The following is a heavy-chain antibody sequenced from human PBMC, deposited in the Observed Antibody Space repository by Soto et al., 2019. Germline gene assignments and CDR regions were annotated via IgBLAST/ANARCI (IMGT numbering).Heavy chain of an antibody. Sequence: SGPTLVNPTQTLTLTCTFSGFSLSTSGVGVGWIRQPPGKALEWLALIYWDDDKRYSPSLKSRLTITKDTSKNQVVLTMTNMDPVDTATYYCAHRHGSSSSTLSPSHYFDYWGQGTLVPVSS. CDR2: IYWDDDK. D-gene: IGHD6-6*01. V-gene: IGHV2-5*02. CDR3: AHRHGSSSSTLSPSHYFDY. CDR1: GFSLSTSGVG. J-gene: IGHJ4*02.